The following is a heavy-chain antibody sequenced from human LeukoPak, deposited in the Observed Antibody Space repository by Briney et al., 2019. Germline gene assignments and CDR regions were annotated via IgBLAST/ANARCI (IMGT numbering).Heavy chain of an antibody. J-gene: IGHJ5*02. V-gene: IGHV4-30-2*01. CDR3: ARDSSGSNWFDP. Sequence: NPSETLSLTCAVSGGSISSGGYSWSWIRQPPGKGLEWIGYIYHSGSTYYNPSLKSRVTISVDRSKNQFSLKLSSVTAADTAVYYCARDSSGSNWFDPWGQGTLVTVSS. CDR2: IYHSGST. CDR1: GGSISSGGYS. D-gene: IGHD6-19*01.